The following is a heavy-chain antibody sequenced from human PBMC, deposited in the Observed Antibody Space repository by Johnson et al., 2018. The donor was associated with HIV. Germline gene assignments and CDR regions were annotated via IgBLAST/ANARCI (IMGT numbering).Heavy chain of an antibody. CDR1: GITFDDYA. CDR3: SRDRRVRIVARADSFDI. D-gene: IGHD6-6*01. J-gene: IGHJ3*02. Sequence: VQLVESGGVVAQPGGSMRLSCAASGITFDDYAIHWVRQAPGKGLEWVSLISWDGGSTYYADSVKGRFTISRDNAKNSLYLQMNSLRAEDTALYYCSRDRRVRIVARADSFDIWGQGTMVTVSS. V-gene: IGHV3-43D*03. CDR2: ISWDGGST.